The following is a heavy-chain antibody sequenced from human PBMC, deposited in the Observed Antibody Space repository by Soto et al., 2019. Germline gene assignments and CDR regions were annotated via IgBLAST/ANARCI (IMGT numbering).Heavy chain of an antibody. CDR1: GGSILSDDYY. J-gene: IGHJ4*01. CDR2: IFYSGNT. V-gene: IGHV4-30-4*01. D-gene: IGHD6-19*01. CDR3: VREGTQLLPHGQPPAAGSFDS. Sequence: TLCLRSTVSGGSILSDDYYWSWIRQTPGRGLEWIGFIFYSGNTYYNPSLNTRASISVDTSKNQFSLKLTSVTATDTAVYYFVREGTQLLPHGQPPAAGSFDSGG.